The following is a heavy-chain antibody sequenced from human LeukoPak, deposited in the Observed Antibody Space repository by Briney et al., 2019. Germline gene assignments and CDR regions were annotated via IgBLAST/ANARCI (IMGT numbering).Heavy chain of an antibody. Sequence: PSETLSLTCAVSGYSISNVYYWGLIRQPPGKWLEWIGTIYHSGTTYYNPSLKSRVTLSADTSKNQFSLKLSSVSDADTAVYYCARVWGLSYYYMDVWGKGTTVTVSS. CDR1: GYSISNVYY. D-gene: IGHD3-16*01. CDR3: ARVWGLSYYYMDV. J-gene: IGHJ6*03. V-gene: IGHV4-38-2*01. CDR2: IYHSGTT.